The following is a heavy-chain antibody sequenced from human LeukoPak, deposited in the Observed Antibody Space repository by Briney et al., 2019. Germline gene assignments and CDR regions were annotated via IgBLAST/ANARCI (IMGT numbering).Heavy chain of an antibody. J-gene: IGHJ4*02. CDR3: ARAREYYYDSSGFGY. D-gene: IGHD3-22*01. Sequence: YDGSNTYYADSVKGRFTISRDNSKNTLYLQMNSLRAEDTAVYYCARAREYYYDSSGFGYWGQGTLVTVSS. V-gene: IGHV3-33*01. CDR2: YDGSNT.